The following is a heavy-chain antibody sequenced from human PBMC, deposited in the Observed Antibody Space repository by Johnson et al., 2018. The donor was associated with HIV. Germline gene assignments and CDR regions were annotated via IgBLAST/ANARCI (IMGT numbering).Heavy chain of an antibody. V-gene: IGHV3-74*01. CDR2: INSDGSST. D-gene: IGHD3-3*01. CDR1: GFTFSRYW. Sequence: VQLVESGGGLVQPGGSLRLSCAASGFTFSRYWMNWVRQAPGKGLVWVSRINSDGSSTSYADTVKGRFTISRDNSKNTLDLRMDSLRVEDTAVYYCAREAYYARAFDLWGQGTMVTVSS. CDR3: AREAYYARAFDL. J-gene: IGHJ3*01.